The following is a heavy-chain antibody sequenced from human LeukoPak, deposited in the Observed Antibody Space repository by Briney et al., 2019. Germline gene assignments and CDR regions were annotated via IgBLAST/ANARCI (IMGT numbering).Heavy chain of an antibody. CDR3: ARDGGMIRFGGQDV. J-gene: IGHJ6*02. CDR1: GFTFSSYG. V-gene: IGHV3-33*01. Sequence: PGRSLRLSCAASGFTFSSYGMHWVRQAPGKGLEWVAVIWYDGSNKYYADSVKGRFTISRDNSKNTLYLQMNSLRVEDTAVYYCARDGGMIRFGGQDVWGQGTTVIVS. CDR2: IWYDGSNK. D-gene: IGHD3-16*01.